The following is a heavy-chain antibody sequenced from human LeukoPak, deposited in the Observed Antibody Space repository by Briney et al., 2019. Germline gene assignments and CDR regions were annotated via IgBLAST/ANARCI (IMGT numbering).Heavy chain of an antibody. V-gene: IGHV3-30-3*01. D-gene: IGHD3-10*01. Sequence: GWSLRLSFAAPGFTCSRSAMHWVRQAPGLGLHSVAVISYDGSNEYYADSEKGLFTISRDSSENTLYLQMNSLRVEDTAVYYCARVGYYSSGPFSYFDYWGQGTLVTVSS. CDR1: GFTCSRSA. CDR2: ISYDGSNE. CDR3: ARVGYYSSGPFSYFDY. J-gene: IGHJ4*02.